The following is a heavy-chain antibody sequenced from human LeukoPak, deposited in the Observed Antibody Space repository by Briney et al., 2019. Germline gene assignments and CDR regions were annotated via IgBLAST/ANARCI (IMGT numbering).Heavy chain of an antibody. CDR1: GVSISSGDYY. J-gene: IGHJ4*02. CDR2: IYYSGST. CDR3: ARDQGSGWYRYYFDY. Sequence: PSETLSLTCTVSGVSISSGDYYWSWIRQPPGKGLEWIGYIYYSGSTYYNPSLKSRVTISVDTSKNQFSLKLSSVTAADTAVYYCARDQGSGWYRYYFDYWGQGTLVTVSS. D-gene: IGHD6-19*01. V-gene: IGHV4-30-4*01.